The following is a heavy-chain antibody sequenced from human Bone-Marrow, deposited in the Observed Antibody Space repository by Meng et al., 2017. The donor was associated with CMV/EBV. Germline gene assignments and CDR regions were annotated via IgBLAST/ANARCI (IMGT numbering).Heavy chain of an antibody. Sequence: SETLSLTCTVSGGSISSSSYYWGWIRQPPGKGLEWIGSIYYSGSTYYNPSLKSRVTISVDRSKNQFSLKLSSVTAADTAVYYCARDSPSGFNHYDFWSGYYTSYYYYYGMDVSGQGTTVTVSS. CDR2: IYYSGST. J-gene: IGHJ6*02. CDR1: GGSISSSSYY. CDR3: ARDSPSGFNHYDFWSGYYTSYYYYYGMDV. V-gene: IGHV4-39*07. D-gene: IGHD3-3*01.